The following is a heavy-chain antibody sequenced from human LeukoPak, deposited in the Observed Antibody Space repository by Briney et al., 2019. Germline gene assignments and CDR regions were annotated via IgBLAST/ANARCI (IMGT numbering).Heavy chain of an antibody. V-gene: IGHV1-2*02. CDR2: INPNSGGT. CDR1: GYTLTGYY. J-gene: IGHJ6*03. CDR3: ARDKQLDWAHYFYCYMDV. Sequence: GASVKVSCKASGYTLTGYYMHWVRQAPGQGLEWMGWINPNSGGTNYAQKFQGRVTMTRDTSISTAYMELSRLTSDDTAVYYCARDKQLDWAHYFYCYMDVWGKGTTVTVSS. D-gene: IGHD1-1*01.